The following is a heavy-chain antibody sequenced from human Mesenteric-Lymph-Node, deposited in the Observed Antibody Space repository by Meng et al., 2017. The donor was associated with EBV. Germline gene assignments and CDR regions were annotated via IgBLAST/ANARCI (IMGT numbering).Heavy chain of an antibody. CDR1: GFTFNTYW. V-gene: IGHV3-74*03. Sequence: VRLGESGGGLVQPGGSLRLSCEASGFTFNTYWMHWVRQAPGKGLVWVSRVDNDGSTTKYADSVKGRFTISRDNAKKTLYLQMNSLGVEDTAVYYCARESNGYEFDYWGQGTLVTVSS. D-gene: IGHD5-12*01. CDR3: ARESNGYEFDY. J-gene: IGHJ4*02. CDR2: VDNDGSTT.